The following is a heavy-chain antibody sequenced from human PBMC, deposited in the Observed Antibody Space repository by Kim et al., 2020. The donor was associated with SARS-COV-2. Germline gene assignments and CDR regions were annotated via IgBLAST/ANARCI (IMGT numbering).Heavy chain of an antibody. CDR1: GFTFSGYI. V-gene: IGHV3-21*06. Sequence: GGSLRLSCVTSGFTFSGYIMNWVRQAPGKGLEWVSTITTSGIYTYYADSVKCRFTVSRDTAKNTVYLQMTSLRAEDTAVYYCAKYQDTSDYYSDASYFD. CDR2: ITTSGIYT. J-gene: IGHJ4*01. D-gene: IGHD3-22*01. CDR3: AKYQDTSDYYSDASYFD.